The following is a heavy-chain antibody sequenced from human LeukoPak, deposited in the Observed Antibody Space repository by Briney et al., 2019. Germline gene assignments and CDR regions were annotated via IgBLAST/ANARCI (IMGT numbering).Heavy chain of an antibody. V-gene: IGHV4-34*01. D-gene: IGHD6-19*01. CDR1: GGSFSGYY. Sequence: SETLSLTCAVYGGSFSGYYWSWIRQPPGKGLEWIGEINHSGSTNYNPSLKSRVTISVDTSKNQFSLKLSSVTAADTAVYYCARGLEGSAWQVESWGQGTLVTVSS. CDR2: INHSGST. CDR3: ARGLEGSAWQVES. J-gene: IGHJ5*02.